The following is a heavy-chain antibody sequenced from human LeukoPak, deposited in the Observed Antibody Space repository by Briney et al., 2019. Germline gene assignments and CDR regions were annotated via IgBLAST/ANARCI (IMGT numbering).Heavy chain of an antibody. D-gene: IGHD3-16*01. V-gene: IGHV4-39*07. CDR2: IYYSGST. CDR3: AATWQPEDLYDAFDI. CDR1: GGSISSSTYY. Sequence: PSETLSLTRTVSGGSISSSTYYCGWIRQPPGKGLEWIGSIYYSGSTYYNPSLKSRVTISLDTSKNQFSLKLSSVTAADTAVYYCAATWQPEDLYDAFDIWGQGTMVTVSS. J-gene: IGHJ3*02.